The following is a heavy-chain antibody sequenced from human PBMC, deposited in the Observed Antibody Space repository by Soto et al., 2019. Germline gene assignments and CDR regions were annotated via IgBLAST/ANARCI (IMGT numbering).Heavy chain of an antibody. CDR1: GYTFTRYG. V-gene: IGHV1-18*04. CDR3: ARDHPMEYGDYWPVPDY. CDR2: ISAYNGNT. J-gene: IGHJ4*02. D-gene: IGHD4-17*01. Sequence: ASVKVSCKASGYTFTRYGISWVRQAPGQGLEWMGWISAYNGNTNYAQKLQGRVTMTTDTSTRTAYMELRSLKPDDTAVYYCARDHPMEYGDYWPVPDYWGQGTLVTVSS.